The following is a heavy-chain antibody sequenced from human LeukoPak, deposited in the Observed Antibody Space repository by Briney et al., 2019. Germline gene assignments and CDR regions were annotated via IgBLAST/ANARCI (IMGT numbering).Heavy chain of an antibody. J-gene: IGHJ6*02. V-gene: IGHV4-34*01. CDR2: INHSGSS. CDR3: ARSVYSSSWYFANPHGMDV. D-gene: IGHD6-13*01. Sequence: SETLSLTCAVYGGSFSGYYWSWIRQPPGKGLEWIGEINHSGSSNYNPSLKSRVTISVDTSKNQFSLKLSSVTAADTAVYYCARSVYSSSWYFANPHGMDVWGQGTTVTVSS. CDR1: GGSFSGYY.